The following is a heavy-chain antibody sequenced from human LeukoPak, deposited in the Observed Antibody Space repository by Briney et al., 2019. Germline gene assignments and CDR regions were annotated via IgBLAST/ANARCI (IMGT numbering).Heavy chain of an antibody. CDR2: IYTSGST. D-gene: IGHD3-9*01. CDR3: ARPKGLRYFDWLPYY. Sequence: SQTLSLTCTVSGGSISSGSYYWSWIRQPAGKGLEWIGRIYTSGSTNYNPSLKSRVTISVDTSKNQFSLKLSSVTAADTAVYYCARPKGLRYFDWLPYYWGQGTLVTVSS. V-gene: IGHV4-61*02. J-gene: IGHJ4*02. CDR1: GGSISSGSYY.